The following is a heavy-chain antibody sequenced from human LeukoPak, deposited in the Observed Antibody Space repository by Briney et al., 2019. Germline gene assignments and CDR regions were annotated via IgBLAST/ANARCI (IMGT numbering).Heavy chain of an antibody. CDR2: IRSKANSYAT. CDR1: GFTFSGSA. D-gene: IGHD2-2*01. J-gene: IGHJ4*02. V-gene: IGHV3-73*01. CDR3: TGSHCSSTSCYVF. Sequence: GGSLRLSCAASGFTFSGSAMHWVRQASGKGLEWVGRIRSKANSYATAYAASVKGRFTISRDDSKNTAYLQVNSLKTEDTAVYYCTGSHCSSTSCYVFWGQGTLVTVSS.